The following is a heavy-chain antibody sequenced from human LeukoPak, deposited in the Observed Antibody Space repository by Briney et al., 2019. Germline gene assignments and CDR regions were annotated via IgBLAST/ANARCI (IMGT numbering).Heavy chain of an antibody. CDR2: ISAGGGTT. Sequence: PGGSLRLSCAASAFTFSSYAMTWVHQAPGKGLEWVSAISAGGGTTYYADSVKGRFTISRDNSKNTLSLQMNSLRAEDTAVYYCAKGIYYVSGSYPYYFDYWGQGTLVTVSS. CDR3: AKGIYYVSGSYPYYFDY. CDR1: AFTFSSYA. J-gene: IGHJ4*02. V-gene: IGHV3-23*01. D-gene: IGHD3-10*01.